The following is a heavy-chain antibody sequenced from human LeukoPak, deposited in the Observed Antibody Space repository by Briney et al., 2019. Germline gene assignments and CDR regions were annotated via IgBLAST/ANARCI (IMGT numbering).Heavy chain of an antibody. J-gene: IGHJ6*02. Sequence: PSETLSLTCTVSGGSISSYYWSWIRQPPGKGLEWIGYIYYSGSTNYNPSLKSRVTISVDTSKNQFSLKLSSVTAADTAVYYCARHRSGIAAAGPMDVWGRGTTVTVSS. CDR2: IYYSGST. CDR1: GGSISSYY. D-gene: IGHD6-13*01. V-gene: IGHV4-59*08. CDR3: ARHRSGIAAAGPMDV.